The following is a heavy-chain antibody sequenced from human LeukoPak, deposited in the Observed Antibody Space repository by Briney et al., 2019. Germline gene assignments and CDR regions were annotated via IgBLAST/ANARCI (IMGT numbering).Heavy chain of an antibody. J-gene: IGHJ4*02. CDR3: ARDPSAGFVDY. Sequence: ASVKVSCKASGGTFSNYAMNWVRQAPGQGLEWMGDIIPIFGTANYAQKFQGRVTITADESTSTAYMELRSLRSDDTAVYYCARDPSAGFVDYWGQGTLVTVSS. CDR2: IIPIFGTA. D-gene: IGHD1-1*01. CDR1: GGTFSNYA. V-gene: IGHV1-69*13.